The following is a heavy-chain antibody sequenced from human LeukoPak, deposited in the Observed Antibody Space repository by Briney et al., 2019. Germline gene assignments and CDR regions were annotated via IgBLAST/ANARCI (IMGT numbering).Heavy chain of an antibody. V-gene: IGHV1-69*05. CDR2: IIPIFGTA. D-gene: IGHD1-1*01. CDR1: GGTFSSCA. J-gene: IGHJ6*03. CDR3: ARDRDGNWNHYYYYYMDV. Sequence: SVKVSCKASGGTFSSCAISWVRHAPGQGLEWRGGIIPIFGTANYAQKFQGRVTITTDESTSTAYMELSSLRSEDTAVYYCARDRDGNWNHYYYYYMDVWGKGTTVTVSS.